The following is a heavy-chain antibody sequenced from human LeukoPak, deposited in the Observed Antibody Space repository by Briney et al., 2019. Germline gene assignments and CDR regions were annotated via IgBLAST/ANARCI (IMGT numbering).Heavy chain of an antibody. CDR3: ARLSVIVGAALEYYYYYMDV. CDR1: GGSISSGGYY. Sequence: SETLSLTCTVSGGSISSGGYYWSWIRQPPGKGLEWIGSIYYSGSTYYNPSLKSRVTISADKSKNQVSLKLTSVTAADTAVYYCARLSVIVGAALEYYYYYMDVWGQGTTVTVSS. D-gene: IGHD1-26*01. J-gene: IGHJ6*03. CDR2: IYYSGST. V-gene: IGHV4-39*07.